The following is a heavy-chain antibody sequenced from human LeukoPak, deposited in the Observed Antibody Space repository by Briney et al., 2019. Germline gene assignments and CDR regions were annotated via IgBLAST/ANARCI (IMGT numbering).Heavy chain of an antibody. D-gene: IGHD1-14*01. CDR1: GFPFNSFW. J-gene: IGHJ4*02. CDR3: ARGGVNPVDH. V-gene: IGHV3-74*01. CDR2: MSEYSTTI. Sequence: PGGSLRLSCAASGFPFNSFWMHWVRHAPGKGLVWVSDMSEYSTTIRYADPVKGRFTISRDNAKSILYLQMNNLRAEDTAMYFCARGGVNPVDHWGQGTLVTVPS.